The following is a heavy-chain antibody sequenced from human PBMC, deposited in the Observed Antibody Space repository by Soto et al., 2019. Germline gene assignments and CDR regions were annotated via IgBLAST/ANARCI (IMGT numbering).Heavy chain of an antibody. CDR1: GGSISSYY. J-gene: IGHJ4*02. CDR3: ARTDAGYFDSNGHHPGNFDY. Sequence: SETLSLTCTVSGGSISSYYWSWIRQPPGKGLEWIGYVYYSGITRYNPSLKSRVTISVDTSKNRFSLKLSSVTAADTAIYYCARTDAGYFDSNGHHPGNFDYWGQGTLVTVS. CDR2: VYYSGIT. D-gene: IGHD3-22*01. V-gene: IGHV4-59*01.